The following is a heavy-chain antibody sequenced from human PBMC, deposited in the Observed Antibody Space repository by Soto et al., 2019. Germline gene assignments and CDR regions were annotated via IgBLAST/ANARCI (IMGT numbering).Heavy chain of an antibody. CDR2: IYFCGNT. J-gene: IGHJ5*02. CDR1: GGFISSGDYY. D-gene: IGHD6-19*01. V-gene: IGHV4-30-4*01. CDR3: ARVGSPNWFDP. Sequence: QVQLQESGPGLVKPSQTLSLTCTVSGGFISSGDYYWSWLRQPPGKGLEWIGYIYFCGNTGYNPSLKSRVTISVDTSKNLLSLRLTSVTVADTAVYYCARVGSPNWFDPWGQGTLVTVSS.